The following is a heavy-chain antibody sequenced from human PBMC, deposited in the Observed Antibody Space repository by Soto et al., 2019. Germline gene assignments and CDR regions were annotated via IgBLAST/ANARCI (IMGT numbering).Heavy chain of an antibody. D-gene: IGHD1-7*01. V-gene: IGHV1-2*02. CDR1: GYTFKDYY. J-gene: IGHJ4*02. Sequence: ASVKVSCKASGYTFKDYYMHWVRQAPGQGLEWMGWINSNTGGTNYVQKFQGRVTMTRDTSISTAYMELSRLRPDDTAVYYCARESVVTGTHHFDSWGQGTMVTVSS. CDR3: ARESVVTGTHHFDS. CDR2: INSNTGGT.